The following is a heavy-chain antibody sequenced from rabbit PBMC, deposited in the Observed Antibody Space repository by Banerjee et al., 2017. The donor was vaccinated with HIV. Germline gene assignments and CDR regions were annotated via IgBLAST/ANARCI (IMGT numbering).Heavy chain of an antibody. Sequence: QSLEESGGDLVKPGASLTLTCTASGLDFSSSYWICWVRQAPGKGLEWIACIYTGSGSALYVSWAKGRFTISKTSSTTVTLQMTSLTAADTATYFCAREESDGGGHLKLWGQGTLVTVS. V-gene: IGHV1S40*01. D-gene: IGHD2-1*01. CDR2: IYTGSGSA. J-gene: IGHJ4*01. CDR3: AREESDGGGHLKL. CDR1: GLDFSSSYW.